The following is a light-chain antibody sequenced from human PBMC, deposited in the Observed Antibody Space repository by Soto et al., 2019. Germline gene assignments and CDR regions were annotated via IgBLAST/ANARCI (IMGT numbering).Light chain of an antibody. J-gene: IGKJ3*01. CDR1: QGISNW. CDR3: QQGNSFPFT. CDR2: AAS. V-gene: IGKV1D-12*01. Sequence: DIQITQSPSSVSSSVGDRVIITCLSSQGISNWLAWYQQKPVRAPKLLIYAASSLQSGVSSRFSGSGSGTDFTLTISSLQPEDFATYYCQQGNSFPFTFGPGTKVDIK.